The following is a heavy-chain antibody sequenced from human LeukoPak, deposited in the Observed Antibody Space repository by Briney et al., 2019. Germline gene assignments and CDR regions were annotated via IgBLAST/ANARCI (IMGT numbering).Heavy chain of an antibody. J-gene: IGHJ6*02. V-gene: IGHV4-34*01. CDR3: ARGVVVVVAAFYYYYYGMDV. CDR1: GVSFSGYY. D-gene: IGHD2-15*01. Sequence: SETLSLTCAVYGVSFSGYYWSWIRQPPGKGLEWIGEINHSGSTNYNPSLKSRVTISVDTSKNQFSLKLSSVTAADTAVYYCARGVVVVVAAFYYYYYGMDVWGQGTTVTVSS. CDR2: INHSGST.